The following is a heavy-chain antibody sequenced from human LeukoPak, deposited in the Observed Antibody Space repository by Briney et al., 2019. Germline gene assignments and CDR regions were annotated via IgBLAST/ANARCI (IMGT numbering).Heavy chain of an antibody. CDR3: ARAHSTNDAFGI. J-gene: IGHJ3*02. V-gene: IGHV1-69*13. Sequence: ASVKVSCKASGGTFSSYAISWVRQAPGQGLEWMGGIIPIFGTANYAQKFQGRVTITADGSTSTAYMELSSLRSEDTAVYYCARAHSTNDAFGIWGQGTMVTVSS. CDR2: IIPIFGTA. CDR1: GGTFSSYA.